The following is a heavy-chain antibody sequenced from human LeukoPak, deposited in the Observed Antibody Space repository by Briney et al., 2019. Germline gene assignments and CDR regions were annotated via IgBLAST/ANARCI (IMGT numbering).Heavy chain of an antibody. CDR1: GGSISSSSYY. CDR3: ARVLEGGSTKANSGSLEWLLYYYFDY. CDR2: IYYSGST. V-gene: IGHV4-39*07. Sequence: PSETLSLTCTVSGGSISSSSYYWGWIRQPPGKGLEWIGSIYYSGSTYYNPSLKSRVTISVDTSKNQFSLKLSSVTAAGTAVYYCARVLEGGSTKANSGSLEWLLYYYFDYWGQGTLVTVSS. D-gene: IGHD3-3*01. J-gene: IGHJ4*02.